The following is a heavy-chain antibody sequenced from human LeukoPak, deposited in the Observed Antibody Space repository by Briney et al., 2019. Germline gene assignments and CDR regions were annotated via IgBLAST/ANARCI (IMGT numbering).Heavy chain of an antibody. CDR3: ARDGTGGRGYFDY. CDR1: GGSLSSYY. J-gene: IGHJ4*02. CDR2: IYYSGST. V-gene: IGHV4-59*12. D-gene: IGHD1-14*01. Sequence: SETLSLTCTVSGGSLSSYYWSWIRQPPGKGLEWIGYIYYSGSTNYNPSLKSRVTISVDTSKNQFSLKLISVTAADTAVYYCARDGTGGRGYFDYWGQGTLVTVSS.